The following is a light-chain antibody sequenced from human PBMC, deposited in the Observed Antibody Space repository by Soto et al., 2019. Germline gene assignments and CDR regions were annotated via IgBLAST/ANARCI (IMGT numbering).Light chain of an antibody. Sequence: QSVLRQPPSASGTPGQSVTISCYGSGSNIGSNTVNWYRQLPGTAPKVLIYMDSQRPSGVSARFSGSKSGTSASLAISGLQSEDESLYFCATWDDTLNGVIFGGGTQLTVL. V-gene: IGLV1-44*01. CDR2: MDS. J-gene: IGLJ2*01. CDR1: GSNIGSNT. CDR3: ATWDDTLNGVI.